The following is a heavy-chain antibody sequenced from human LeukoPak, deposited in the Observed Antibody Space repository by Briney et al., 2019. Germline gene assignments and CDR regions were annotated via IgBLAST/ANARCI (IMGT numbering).Heavy chain of an antibody. CDR1: GYTFTSYY. D-gene: IGHD1-26*01. CDR3: ARGVGATFDAFDI. J-gene: IGHJ3*02. Sequence: ASVKVSCKASGYTFTSYYMHWVRRAPGQGLEWLGIINPSGGITSYAQKFQGRVTMTRDTSTSTLYMELSSLRSEDTAVYYCARGVGATFDAFDIWGQGTMVTVSS. CDR2: INPSGGIT. V-gene: IGHV1-46*01.